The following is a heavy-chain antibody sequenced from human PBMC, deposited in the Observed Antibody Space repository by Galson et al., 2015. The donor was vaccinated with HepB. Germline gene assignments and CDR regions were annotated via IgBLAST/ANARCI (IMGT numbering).Heavy chain of an antibody. V-gene: IGHV3-7*03. CDR1: GFTYSGYW. CDR2: INPNGSQQ. CDR3: ARDGGVLFPFDE. J-gene: IGHJ4*02. D-gene: IGHD3-10*01. Sequence: SLRLSCAASGFTYSGYWMSWVRQAPGKGLEWVANINPNGSQQFYVDSVKGRFTISRDNAKNSPYLQMNSLRVGDTAVYYCARDGGVLFPFDEWGQGTQVTAPS.